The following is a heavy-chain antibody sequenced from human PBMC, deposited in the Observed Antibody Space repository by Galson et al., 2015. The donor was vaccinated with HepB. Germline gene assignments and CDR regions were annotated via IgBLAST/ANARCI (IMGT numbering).Heavy chain of an antibody. Sequence: SLRLSCAASGFTFSSYGMHWVRQAPGKGLEWVAVIWYDGSNKYYADSVKGRFTISRDNSKNTLYLQMNSLRAEDTAVYYCARALLGFGELFNFDYWGQGTLVTVSS. V-gene: IGHV3-33*01. CDR2: IWYDGSNK. CDR1: GFTFSSYG. D-gene: IGHD3-10*01. J-gene: IGHJ4*02. CDR3: ARALLGFGELFNFDY.